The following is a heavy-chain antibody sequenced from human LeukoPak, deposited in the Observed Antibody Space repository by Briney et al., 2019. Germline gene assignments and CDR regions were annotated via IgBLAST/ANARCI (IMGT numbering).Heavy chain of an antibody. J-gene: IGHJ6*03. CDR1: GFTVSSNY. CDR2: IYSGGST. V-gene: IGHV3-53*01. Sequence: GGSLRLFWAGSGFTVSSNYVSWARHARGKGLEWVSVIYSGGSTYHAACVEGRFTIPRVNSKNTLCLQMNSLRDEDTAGYYCATVGYMDVWGKGTPVTVSS. CDR3: ATVGYMDV.